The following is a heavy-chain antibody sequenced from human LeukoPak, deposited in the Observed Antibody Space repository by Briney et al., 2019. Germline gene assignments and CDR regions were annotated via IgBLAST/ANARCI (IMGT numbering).Heavy chain of an antibody. D-gene: IGHD6-19*01. CDR2: INWNGGST. J-gene: IGHJ3*02. CDR1: GXTFDDYD. Sequence: PGGSLRLSCAASGXTFDDYDVSWVRQAPGKGLEWVSGINWNGGSTGYADSVKGRFTISRDNARNSLYLQMNSLRAEDTALYYCARIAMAGTGDGFDIWGQGTMVTVSS. CDR3: ARIAMAGTGDGFDI. V-gene: IGHV3-20*04.